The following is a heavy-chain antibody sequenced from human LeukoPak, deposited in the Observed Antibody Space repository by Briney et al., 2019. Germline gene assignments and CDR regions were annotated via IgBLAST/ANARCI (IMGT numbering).Heavy chain of an antibody. Sequence: GGSLRLSCAVSVFTFRDYCMHWVRQAPGKGLEWVAVILNDGSNKYHADSVKGRFTISRDDSKNTLDLQMDSLRVEDTAVYYCARSIRGDSSGRYDTLDVWGQGTVATVSS. J-gene: IGHJ3*01. V-gene: IGHV3-33*01. CDR2: ILNDGSNK. CDR1: VFTFRDYC. D-gene: IGHD6-19*01. CDR3: ARSIRGDSSGRYDTLDV.